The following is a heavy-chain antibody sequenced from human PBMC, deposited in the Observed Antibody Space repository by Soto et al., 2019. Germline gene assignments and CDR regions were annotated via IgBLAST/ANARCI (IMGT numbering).Heavy chain of an antibody. V-gene: IGHV3-30*18. CDR2: ISYDGSNK. CDR1: GFTFSSYG. CDR3: AKSTQIIDYGDYLHPYYYYYGMDV. D-gene: IGHD4-17*01. J-gene: IGHJ6*02. Sequence: QVQLVESGGGVVQPGRSLRLSCAASGFTFSSYGMHWVRQAPGKGLEWVAVISYDGSNKYYADSVKGRFTISRDNSKNTLYLQMNSLRAEDTAVYHCAKSTQIIDYGDYLHPYYYYYGMDVWGQGTTVTVSS.